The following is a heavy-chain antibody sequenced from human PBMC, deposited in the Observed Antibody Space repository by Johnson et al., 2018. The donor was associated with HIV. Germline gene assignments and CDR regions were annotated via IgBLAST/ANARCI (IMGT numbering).Heavy chain of an antibody. D-gene: IGHD1-1*01. CDR3: ARESLTTSDAFDM. CDR1: GFSFSDYY. J-gene: IGHJ3*02. CDR2: ISVTCSVI. V-gene: IGHV3-11*04. Sequence: QVQLVESGGGVVQPGRSLRLSCTISGFSFSDYYMSWFRQAPGKGLEWLSYISVTCSVIYYADSVKGRFTISRDNTKNSVYLQMNSPTAEDTAVYYCARESLTTSDAFDMWGQGTMVTVSS.